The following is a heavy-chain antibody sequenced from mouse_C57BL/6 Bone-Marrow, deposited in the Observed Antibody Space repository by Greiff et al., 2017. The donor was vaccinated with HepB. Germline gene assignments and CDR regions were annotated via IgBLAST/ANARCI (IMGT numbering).Heavy chain of an antibody. CDR1: GFTFSSYA. J-gene: IGHJ3*01. Sequence: EVHLVESGGGLVKPGGSLKLSCAASGFTFSSYAMSWVRQTPEKRLEWVATISDGGSYTYYPDNVKGRFTISRDNAKNNLYLQMSHLKSEDTAMYYCAREGGAGTRETYWGQGTLVTVSA. CDR3: AREGGAGTRETY. V-gene: IGHV5-4*01. CDR2: ISDGGSYT. D-gene: IGHD4-1*01.